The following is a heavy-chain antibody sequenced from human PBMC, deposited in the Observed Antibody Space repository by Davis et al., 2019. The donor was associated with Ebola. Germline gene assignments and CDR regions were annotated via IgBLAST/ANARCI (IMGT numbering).Heavy chain of an antibody. J-gene: IGHJ5*02. V-gene: IGHV1-69*02. CDR1: GGTFSSYT. D-gene: IGHD6-19*01. CDR3: ARVVYSEQWLANWFDP. CDR2: IIPILGIA. Sequence: AASVKVSCKASGGTFSSYTISWVRQAPGQGLEWMGRIIPILGIANYAQKFQGRVTITADKSTSTAYMELSSLRSEDTAVYYCARVVYSEQWLANWFDPWGQGTLVTVSS.